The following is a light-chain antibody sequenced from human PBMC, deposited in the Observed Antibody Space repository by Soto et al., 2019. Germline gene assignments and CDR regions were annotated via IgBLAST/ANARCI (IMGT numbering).Light chain of an antibody. CDR2: GAS. CDR3: HQYNDWPSIT. CDR1: QSVASH. Sequence: EIVMTQSPATLSVSPGESATLSCRASQSVASHLAWYQQKPGQAPRHLIFGASVRATGIPARFSGSGSGTEFVLTIDSLQSEDFAVYYCHQYNDWPSITFGQGTRLEI. V-gene: IGKV3-15*01. J-gene: IGKJ5*01.